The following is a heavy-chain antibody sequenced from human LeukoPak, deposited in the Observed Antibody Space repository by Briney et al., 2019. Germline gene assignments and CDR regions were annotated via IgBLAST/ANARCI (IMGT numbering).Heavy chain of an antibody. Sequence: ASVKVSCKASGYTFTSYGISWVRQAPGQGLEWMGWISAYNGNTNYAQKLQGRVTMTTDTSTSTAYMELRSLRSDDTAVYYCARDREEFNCGGDCYSSRWFDPWGQGTLVTVSS. CDR1: GYTFTSYG. D-gene: IGHD2-21*01. CDR2: ISAYNGNT. V-gene: IGHV1-18*01. CDR3: ARDREEFNCGGDCYSSRWFDP. J-gene: IGHJ5*02.